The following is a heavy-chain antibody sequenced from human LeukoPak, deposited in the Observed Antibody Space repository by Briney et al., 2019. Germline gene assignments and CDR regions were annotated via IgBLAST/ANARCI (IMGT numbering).Heavy chain of an antibody. CDR3: ARALPHRYSYGYGAFDY. V-gene: IGHV4-59*01. CDR1: GGSISSYY. D-gene: IGHD5-18*01. J-gene: IGHJ4*02. CDR2: IYYSGSN. Sequence: SETLSLTCTVSGGSISSYYWSWIRQPPGKGLEWIGYIYYSGSNNYNPSLKSRVTISVDTSKNQFSLKLSSVTAADTAVYYCARALPHRYSYGYGAFDYWGQGTLVTVSS.